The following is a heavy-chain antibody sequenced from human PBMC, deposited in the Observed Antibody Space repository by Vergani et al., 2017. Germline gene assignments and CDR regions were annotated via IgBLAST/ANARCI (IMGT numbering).Heavy chain of an antibody. Sequence: EVQLVESGGGLVQPGRSLRLSCAASGFTFDDYAMQWVRQAPGKGLEWVSGFSWNSGSIGYADSVKGRCTISRDNAKNSLYLQMNSLRAEDTALYYCAKDVYCSGSYFDYWGQGTLVTVSS. D-gene: IGHD3-10*01. CDR3: AKDVYCSGSYFDY. CDR2: FSWNSGSI. J-gene: IGHJ4*02. V-gene: IGHV3-9*01. CDR1: GFTFDDYA.